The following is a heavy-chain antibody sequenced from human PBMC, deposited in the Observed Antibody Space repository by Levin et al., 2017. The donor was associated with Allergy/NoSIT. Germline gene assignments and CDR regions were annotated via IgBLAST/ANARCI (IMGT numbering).Heavy chain of an antibody. CDR1: GFTFSSYG. J-gene: IGHJ3*02. CDR2: IWYDGSNK. V-gene: IGHV3-33*01. D-gene: IGHD4-17*01. Sequence: GSLRLSCAASGFTFSSYGMHWVRQAPGKGLEWVAVIWYDGSNKYYADSVKGRFTISRDNSKNTLYLQMNSLRAEDTAVYYCASVQTVTTYAFDIWGQGTMVTVSS. CDR3: ASVQTVTTYAFDI.